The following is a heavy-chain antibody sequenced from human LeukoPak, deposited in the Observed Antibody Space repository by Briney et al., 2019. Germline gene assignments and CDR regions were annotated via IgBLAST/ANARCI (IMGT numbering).Heavy chain of an antibody. D-gene: IGHD2-2*01. CDR3: AKAPAAIGGYYYGMDV. CDR1: GFTFSSYG. J-gene: IGHJ6*02. V-gene: IGHV3-30*18. CDR2: ISYDGSNK. Sequence: PGRSLRLSCAASGFTFSSYGMHWVRQAPGKGLEWVAVISYDGSNKYYADSVKGRFTISRDNSKNTLYLQMNSLRAEDTAVYYGAKAPAAIGGYYYGMDVWGQGTTVTVSS.